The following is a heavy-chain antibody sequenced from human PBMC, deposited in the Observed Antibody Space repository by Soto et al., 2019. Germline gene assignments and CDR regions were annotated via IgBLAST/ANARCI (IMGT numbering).Heavy chain of an antibody. Sequence: QVTLKESGPVLVKPTETLTLTCTVSGFSLSKGRMGVSWIRQPPGKALEWPAHIFPNDEKSYSTSLKSRLTISKDTSKSQVVLTMTNMDPVDTATYYCARLGAPFLEWLLPLDPWGQGTLVTVSS. CDR2: IFPNDEK. J-gene: IGHJ5*02. CDR1: GFSLSKGRMG. D-gene: IGHD3-3*02. CDR3: ARLGAPFLEWLLPLDP. V-gene: IGHV2-26*01.